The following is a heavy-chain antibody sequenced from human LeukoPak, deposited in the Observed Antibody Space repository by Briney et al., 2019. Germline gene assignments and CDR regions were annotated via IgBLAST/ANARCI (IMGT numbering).Heavy chain of an antibody. CDR2: VAKDGGHK. CDR3: AREHSHSNWFSHL. D-gene: IGHD4-11*01. Sequence: GGSLRLSCVASGFTFSDYGIQWVRQAPGKGLEWVAVVAKDGGHKVYSDSVKGRLSISRDNSKNTAFLQMDSLRTEDAAVYFCAREHSHSNWFSHLWGPGTPVTLSS. CDR1: GFTFSDYG. V-gene: IGHV3-30*03. J-gene: IGHJ2*01.